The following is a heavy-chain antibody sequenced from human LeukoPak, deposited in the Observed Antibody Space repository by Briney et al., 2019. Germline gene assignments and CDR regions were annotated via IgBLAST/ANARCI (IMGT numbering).Heavy chain of an antibody. CDR1: GGSLSSSTYY. D-gene: IGHD3-22*01. V-gene: IGHV4-39*07. CDR2: IYYSGSS. CDR3: ARGSSAYYTPPDY. Sequence: SETLSLTCTVSGGSLSSSTYYWGWIRQPPGKGLEWIGSIYYSGSSYYNPSLKSRVTISVAPSKNQFSLKLSSVTAADTAVYYCARGSSAYYTPPDYWGQGTLVTVSS. J-gene: IGHJ4*02.